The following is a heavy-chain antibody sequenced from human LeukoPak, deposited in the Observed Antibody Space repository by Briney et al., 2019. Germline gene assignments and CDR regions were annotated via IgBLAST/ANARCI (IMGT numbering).Heavy chain of an antibody. CDR2: ISSSGSTI. CDR1: GFTFSSYE. V-gene: IGHV3-48*03. CDR3: AELGITMIGGV. D-gene: IGHD3-10*02. J-gene: IGHJ6*04. Sequence: GGSLRLSCAASGFTFSSYEMNRVRQAPGKGLEWVSYISSSGSTIYYADSVKGRFTISRDNAKNSLYLQMNSLRAEDTAVYYCAELGITMIGGVWGKGTTVTISS.